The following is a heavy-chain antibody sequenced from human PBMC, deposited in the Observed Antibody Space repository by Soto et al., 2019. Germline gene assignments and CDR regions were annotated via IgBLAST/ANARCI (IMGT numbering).Heavy chain of an antibody. J-gene: IGHJ3*02. D-gene: IGHD6-13*01. CDR2: IRSKANSYAT. CDR3: TRLSRPGIAAAGNGEAFDI. V-gene: IGHV3-73*01. CDR1: GFTFSGSA. Sequence: LRLSCAASGFTFSGSAMHWVRQASGKGLEWVGRIRSKANSYATAYAASVKGRFTISRDDSKNTAYLQMNSLKTEDTAVYYCTRLSRPGIAAAGNGEAFDIWGQGTMVTVS.